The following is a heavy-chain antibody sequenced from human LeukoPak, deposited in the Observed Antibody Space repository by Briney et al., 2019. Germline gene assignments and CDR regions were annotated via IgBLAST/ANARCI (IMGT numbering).Heavy chain of an antibody. CDR1: GFTFSSYS. CDR2: ISSSSSYI. J-gene: IGHJ4*02. CDR3: ASSSGWYVGVDY. V-gene: IGHV3-21*01. D-gene: IGHD6-19*01. Sequence: GGSLRLSCAASGFTFSSYSTNWVRQAPGKGLEWVSSISSSSSYIYYADSVKGRFTISRDNAKNSLYLQMNSLRAEDTAVYYCASSSGWYVGVDYWGQGTLVTVSS.